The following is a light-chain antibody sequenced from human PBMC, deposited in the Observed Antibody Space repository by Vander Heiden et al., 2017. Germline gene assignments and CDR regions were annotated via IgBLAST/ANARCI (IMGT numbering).Light chain of an antibody. Sequence: SSALPQPPPAAVAPPQTARITCGGDNIGSQSVHWYQHNPGQAPVLVVYDDSDRLSGIPERFSGSNSGNTATLTISRVDAGDEADYYCQVWDSSSDHVVFGGGTKLTVL. CDR1: NIGSQS. CDR2: DDS. CDR3: QVWDSSSDHVV. J-gene: IGLJ2*01. V-gene: IGLV3-21*02.